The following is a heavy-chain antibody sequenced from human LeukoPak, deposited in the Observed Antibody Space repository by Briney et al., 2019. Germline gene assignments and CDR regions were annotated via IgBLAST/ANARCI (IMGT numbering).Heavy chain of an antibody. CDR3: ARIDWKYGDYYDI. CDR1: GFTVSDHY. V-gene: IGHV3-72*01. CDR2: SRNKAYSYTT. D-gene: IGHD3-22*01. J-gene: IGHJ4*02. Sequence: GGSLRLSCAASGFTVSDHYMDWVRQAPGKGLEWVGRSRNKAYSYTTEYAASVKGRFTISRDDSKNSLNLQMNSLKTEDTAVYYCARIDWKYGDYYDIWGQGTLVTVPS.